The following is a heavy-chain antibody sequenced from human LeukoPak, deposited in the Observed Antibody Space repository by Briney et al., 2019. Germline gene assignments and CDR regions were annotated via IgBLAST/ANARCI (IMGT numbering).Heavy chain of an antibody. D-gene: IGHD5-12*01. CDR2: ITYSGST. CDR1: GGSIRSDDYY. CDR3: ARGGVGGYDYFDS. V-gene: IGHV4-30-4*01. Sequence: SETLSPTCTVSGGSIRSDDYYWSWIRQPPGKGLEWIGHITYSGSTDYSPSLKSRVSISVDTSKNQFSLSLNSVTVADTAVYYCARGGVGGYDYFDSWGQGTLVTVSS. J-gene: IGHJ4*02.